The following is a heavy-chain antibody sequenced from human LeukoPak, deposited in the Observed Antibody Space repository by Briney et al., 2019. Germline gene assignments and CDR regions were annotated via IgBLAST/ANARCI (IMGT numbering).Heavy chain of an antibody. CDR1: GFTFSSYA. V-gene: IGHV3-23*01. CDR3: AKGSGGPYGSGGSFDY. D-gene: IGHD3-10*01. CDR2: IRGSGGST. J-gene: IGHJ4*02. Sequence: PGGSLRLSCAASGFTFSSYAMSWVRQAPGKGLEWVSAIRGSGGSTYYADSVKGRFTISRDNSKNTLYLQMNSLRAEDTAVYYCAKGSGGPYGSGGSFDYWGQGTLVTVSS.